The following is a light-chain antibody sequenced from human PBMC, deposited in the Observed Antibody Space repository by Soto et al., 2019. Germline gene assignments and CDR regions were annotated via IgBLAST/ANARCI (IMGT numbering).Light chain of an antibody. CDR3: SSDKTSSALV. CDR2: EVI. V-gene: IGLV2-14*01. CDR1: SSDVGGYDY. J-gene: IGLJ2*01. Sequence: QSVLTQSASVSGSPGQSITIPCTGTSSDVGGYDYVSWYQQHPGKVPKLIIYEVIKRPSGVSHRFSGSKSGNTASLTISGLQTEDEADYSCSSDKTSSALVFGGGTKGTVL.